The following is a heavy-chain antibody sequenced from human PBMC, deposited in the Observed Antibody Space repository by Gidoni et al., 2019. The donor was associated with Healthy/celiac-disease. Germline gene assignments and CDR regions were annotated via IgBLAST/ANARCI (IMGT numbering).Heavy chain of an antibody. CDR1: GYSFPSYW. D-gene: IGHD5-12*01. J-gene: IGHJ4*02. CDR2: IYPGDSDT. Sequence: EVQLVQSGAEVKKPGESRKLSGKGSGYSFPSYWSGWASQMPGKGLEWMWIIYPGDSDTRDSPSFQGQVTISADKSISTAYLQWSSLKASDTAMYYCARRGQDGYNNYFDYWGQGTLVTVSS. V-gene: IGHV5-51*03. CDR3: ARRGQDGYNNYFDY.